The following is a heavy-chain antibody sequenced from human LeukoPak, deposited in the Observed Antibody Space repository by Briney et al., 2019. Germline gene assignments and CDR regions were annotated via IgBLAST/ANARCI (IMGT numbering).Heavy chain of an antibody. Sequence: GGSLRLSCATSGFTFSNYWMSWVRQAAGKGLQWVAKIKEDGSEKKYVDSVKGRFTISRDNAENAVHLEMNSLRAEDTAVYYCTRMLLWASSGYRHPDYWGQGTLVTVSS. CDR1: GFTFSNYW. J-gene: IGHJ4*02. CDR3: TRMLLWASSGYRHPDY. CDR2: IKEDGSEK. D-gene: IGHD3-22*01. V-gene: IGHV3-7*01.